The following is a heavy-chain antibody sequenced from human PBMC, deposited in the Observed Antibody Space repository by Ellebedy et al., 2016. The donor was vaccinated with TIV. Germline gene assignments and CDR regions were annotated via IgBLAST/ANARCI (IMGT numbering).Heavy chain of an antibody. Sequence: MPSETLSLTCTVSGGAISSYYWSWIRQPPGKGLEWIGYIYYTGTTNNNPSLKSRVTISLDTSKNQVSLKLNHVTAADTAVYFCARGVTYYYGFDVWGQGTTVTVSS. CDR2: IYYTGTT. CDR1: GGAISSYY. V-gene: IGHV4-59*01. CDR3: ARGVTYYYGFDV. D-gene: IGHD5-18*01. J-gene: IGHJ6*02.